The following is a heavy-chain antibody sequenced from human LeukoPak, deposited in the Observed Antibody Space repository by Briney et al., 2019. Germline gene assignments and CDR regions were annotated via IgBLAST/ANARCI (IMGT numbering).Heavy chain of an antibody. CDR3: ARGTLYRGWSYYLDF. Sequence: SETLSLTCSVSGDSISLSFYYWGWIRQPPGKALEWIGSVYYSGTTSYNPSLKSRVTISVDMPKNHFSLRLRSVTAADTAMYYCARGTLYRGWSYYLDFWGQGTLVTVSS. V-gene: IGHV4-39*07. CDR1: GDSISLSFYY. J-gene: IGHJ4*02. D-gene: IGHD6-19*01. CDR2: VYYSGTT.